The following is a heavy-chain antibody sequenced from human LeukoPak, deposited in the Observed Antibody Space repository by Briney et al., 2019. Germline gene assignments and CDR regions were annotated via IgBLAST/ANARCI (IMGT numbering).Heavy chain of an antibody. Sequence: PGGSLRLSCAASGFTFSAYGITWVRQAPGKGLEWVSAISGRADLTFYADSVKGRFTISRDNAKNSLYLQMNSLRAEDTAVYYCAELGITMIGGVWGKGTTVTISS. CDR1: GFTFSAYG. V-gene: IGHV3-23*01. CDR3: AELGITMIGGV. CDR2: ISGRADLT. J-gene: IGHJ6*04. D-gene: IGHD3-10*02.